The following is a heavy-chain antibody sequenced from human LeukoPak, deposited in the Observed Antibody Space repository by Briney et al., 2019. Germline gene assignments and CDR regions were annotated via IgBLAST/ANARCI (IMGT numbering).Heavy chain of an antibody. D-gene: IGHD4-17*01. CDR3: ARDIGSDYGDYGGPFGFDP. CDR1: GGSISSGGYY. Sequence: PSETLSLTCTVSGGSISSGGYYWSWIRQHPGKGLEWIGYIYYSGSTYYNPSLKSRVTISVDTSKNQFSLKLSSVTAADTAVYYCARDIGSDYGDYGGPFGFDPWGQGTLVTVSS. V-gene: IGHV4-31*03. CDR2: IYYSGST. J-gene: IGHJ5*02.